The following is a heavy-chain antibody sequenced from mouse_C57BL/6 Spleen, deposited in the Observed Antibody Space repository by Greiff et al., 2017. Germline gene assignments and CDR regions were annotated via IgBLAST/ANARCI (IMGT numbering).Heavy chain of an antibody. CDR2: INPNNGGT. J-gene: IGHJ3*01. CDR3: AREDYYGRGGFAY. V-gene: IGHV1-22*01. CDR1: GYTFTDYN. D-gene: IGHD1-1*01. Sequence: VQLQQSGPELVKPGASVKMSCKASGYTFTDYNMHWVKPSHGKSLEWIGYINPNNGGTSYNKKFKGKATWTVNKSSSTAYMELRSLTSEDSAVYYCAREDYYGRGGFAYWGQGTLVTVSA.